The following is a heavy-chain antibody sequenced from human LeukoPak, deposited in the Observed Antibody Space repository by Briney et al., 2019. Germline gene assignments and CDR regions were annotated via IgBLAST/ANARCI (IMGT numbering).Heavy chain of an antibody. J-gene: IGHJ4*02. CDR1: GYSFTSYW. Sequence: GESLKISCKGSGYSFTSYWIGWVRQMPGKGLEWMGIIYPGDSDTRYSPSFQGQVTISADKSISTAYLQWSSLKASDTAVYHCYSIAARRFDYWGQGTLVTVSS. CDR3: YSIAARRFDY. CDR2: IYPGDSDT. D-gene: IGHD6-6*01. V-gene: IGHV5-51*01.